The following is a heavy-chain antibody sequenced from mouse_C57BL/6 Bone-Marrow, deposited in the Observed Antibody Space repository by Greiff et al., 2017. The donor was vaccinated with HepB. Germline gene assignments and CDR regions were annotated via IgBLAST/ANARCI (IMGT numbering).Heavy chain of an antibody. V-gene: IGHV14-3*01. Sequence: VHVKQSVAELVRPGASVKLSCTASGFNIKNTYMHWVKQRPEQGLEWIGRIDPANGNTKYAPKFQGKATITADTSSNTAYLQLSSLTSEDTAIYYCARRLVATVRDAMDYWGQGTSVTVSS. D-gene: IGHD1-1*01. CDR3: ARRLVATVRDAMDY. CDR2: IDPANGNT. J-gene: IGHJ4*01. CDR1: GFNIKNTY.